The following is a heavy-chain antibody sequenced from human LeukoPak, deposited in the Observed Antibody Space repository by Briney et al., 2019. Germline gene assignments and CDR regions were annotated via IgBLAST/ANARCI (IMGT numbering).Heavy chain of an antibody. J-gene: IGHJ4*02. V-gene: IGHV4-39*01. D-gene: IGHD6-13*01. CDR2: IYYSGST. Sequence: SETLSLTCTVSGGFISSSSYYLCWIRQPPGKWLEGIGSIYYSGSTYYNPSLKSRVTISVDTSKNQFSLKLSSVTAADTAVYYCSLAAAVYGPFDYWGQGTLVTVSS. CDR1: GGFISSSSYY. CDR3: SLAAAVYGPFDY.